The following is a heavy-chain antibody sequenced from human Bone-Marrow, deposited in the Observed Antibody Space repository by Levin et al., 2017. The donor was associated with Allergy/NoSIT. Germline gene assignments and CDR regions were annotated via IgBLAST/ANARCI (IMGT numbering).Heavy chain of an antibody. CDR2: IYPADSDS. CDR1: GYNFRDYW. Sequence: GGSLRLSCKGSGYNFRDYWIGWVRQMHGKGLEWMGVIYPADSDSRYSPSFEGQVTFSVDNSISTAYLQGGSLKASDTAICYCASGYDDFQYWGQGTRVTVS. CDR3: ASGYDDFQY. D-gene: IGHD5-12*01. J-gene: IGHJ4*02. V-gene: IGHV5-51*01.